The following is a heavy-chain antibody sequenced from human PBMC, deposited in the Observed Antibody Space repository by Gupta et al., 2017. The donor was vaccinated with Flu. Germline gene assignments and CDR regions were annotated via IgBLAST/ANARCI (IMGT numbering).Heavy chain of an antibody. CDR3: ARDTQPIYPGLGLFDP. V-gene: IGHV3-48*02. J-gene: IGHJ5*02. CDR2: SSSSSSTI. D-gene: IGHD3-16*01. CDR1: GFTFSSYS. Sequence: EVQLVESGGGLVQPGGSLRLSGAASGFTFSSYSMNWVRQAPGKGLEWVSYSSSSSSTIYYADSVKGRFTISRDNAKNSLYLQMNSLRDEDTAVYYCARDTQPIYPGLGLFDPWGQGTLVTVSS.